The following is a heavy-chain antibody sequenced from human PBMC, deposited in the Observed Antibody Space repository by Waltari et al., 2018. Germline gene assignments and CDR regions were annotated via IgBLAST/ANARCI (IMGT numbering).Heavy chain of an antibody. V-gene: IGHV4-39*01. CDR1: GGSISSSRYY. D-gene: IGHD6-19*01. CDR2: IYYSGST. J-gene: IGHJ5*02. Sequence: QLQLQESGPGLVKPSETLSLTCTVSGGSISSSRYYWGWIRKPPGKGLEWIGSIYYSGSTHYNPSLKSRVTISVDTSKNQFSLKLSSVTAADTAVYYCARHGSGWYQGWFDPWGQGTLVTVSS. CDR3: ARHGSGWYQGWFDP.